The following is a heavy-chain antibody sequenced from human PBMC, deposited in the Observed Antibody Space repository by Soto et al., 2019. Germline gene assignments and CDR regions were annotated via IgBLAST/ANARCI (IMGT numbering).Heavy chain of an antibody. D-gene: IGHD2-15*01. CDR1: GGTFSSYA. V-gene: IGHV1-69*06. J-gene: IGHJ5*02. CDR3: ASLSKISSAATCWFDP. CDR2: IIPIFGTA. Sequence: SVKGSCKASGGTFSSYAISWVRQAPGQGLEWMGGIIPIFGTANYAQKFQGRVTITADKSTSTAYMELSSLRCEDTAVYYCASLSKISSAATCWFDPWGQGTPVTVSS.